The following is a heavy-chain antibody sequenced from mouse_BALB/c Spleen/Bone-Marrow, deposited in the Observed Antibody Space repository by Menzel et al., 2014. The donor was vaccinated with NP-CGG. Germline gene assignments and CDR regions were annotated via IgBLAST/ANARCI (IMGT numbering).Heavy chain of an antibody. Sequence: QVQLQQSGAELVRPGSSVKISCKASGYAFSNYGMNWVKQRPGQGLEWIGQIYPGDGETNYNGEFEGRVALTADKSSSTAYMQVSSLTSEDSAVYFCASVYDYGRGYDMDYWGQGTSVTVSS. D-gene: IGHD2-4*01. V-gene: IGHV1-80*01. J-gene: IGHJ4*01. CDR2: IYPGDGET. CDR3: ASVYDYGRGYDMDY. CDR1: GYAFSNYG.